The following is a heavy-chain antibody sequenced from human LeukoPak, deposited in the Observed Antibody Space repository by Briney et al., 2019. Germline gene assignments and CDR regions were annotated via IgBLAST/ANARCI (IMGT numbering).Heavy chain of an antibody. CDR1: GFTFSSYS. Sequence: GGSLRLSCAASGFTFSSYSMNWVRQAPGKGLEWVSSISSSSYIYYADSVKGRFTISRDNAKNSLYLQMNSLRAEDTAVYYCARDRRVGGVDYWGQGTLVTVSS. CDR2: ISSSSYI. V-gene: IGHV3-21*01. CDR3: ARDRRVGGVDY. J-gene: IGHJ4*02. D-gene: IGHD2-15*01.